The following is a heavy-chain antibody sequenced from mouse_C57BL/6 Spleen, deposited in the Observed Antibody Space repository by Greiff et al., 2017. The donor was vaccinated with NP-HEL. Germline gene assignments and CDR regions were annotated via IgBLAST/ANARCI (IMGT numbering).Heavy chain of an antibody. D-gene: IGHD2-5*01. CDR3: ARRGSNYYFDY. Sequence: EVHLVESGGGLVQPGGSLSLSCAASGFTFTDYYMSWVRQPPGKALEWLGFIRNKANGYTTEYSASVKGRFTISRDNSQSILYLQMNALRAEDSATYYCARRGSNYYFDYWGQGTTLTVSS. CDR1: GFTFTDYY. CDR2: IRNKANGYTT. J-gene: IGHJ2*01. V-gene: IGHV7-3*01.